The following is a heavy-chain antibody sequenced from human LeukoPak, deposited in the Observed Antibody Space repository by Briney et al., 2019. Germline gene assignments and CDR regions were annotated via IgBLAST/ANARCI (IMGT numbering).Heavy chain of an antibody. J-gene: IGHJ4*02. D-gene: IGHD1-7*01. CDR2: ISHDGSNK. Sequence: GGSLRLSCAASGFTFSSYGMHWLRQAPGKGLEWVAAISHDGSNKQYADSVKGRFTISRDNCKNTLYLQMNSLKVEDTAAYLCAETGPTDYWGQGTLVTVYS. CDR3: AETGPTDY. CDR1: GFTFSSYG. V-gene: IGHV3-30*18.